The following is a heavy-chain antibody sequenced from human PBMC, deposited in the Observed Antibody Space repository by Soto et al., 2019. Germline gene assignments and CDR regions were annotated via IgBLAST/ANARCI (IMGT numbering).Heavy chain of an antibody. CDR3: ARASGYSYGYDWFDP. V-gene: IGHV4-39*01. CDR2: IYYSGST. Sequence: LETLSLTCTVSGGSISSSSYYWGWIRQPPGKGLEWIGSIYYSGSTYYNPSLKSRVTISVDTSKNQFSLKLSSVTAADTAVYYCARASGYSYGYDWFDPWGQGTLVTVSS. D-gene: IGHD5-18*01. J-gene: IGHJ5*02. CDR1: GGSISSSSYY.